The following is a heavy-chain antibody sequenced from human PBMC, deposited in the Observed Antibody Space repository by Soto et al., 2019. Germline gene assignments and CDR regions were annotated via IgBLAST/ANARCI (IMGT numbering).Heavy chain of an antibody. J-gene: IGHJ5*02. Sequence: QVQLVQSGAEVKKPGSSVKVSCKASGGTFSSYAISWVRQAPGQGLEWMGGIIPIFGTANYAQKFQGRVTITADESTSPASMELGSLRSEHTAVYYCARDQRSGWYGGWFDPWGQGSLVTVAS. V-gene: IGHV1-69*12. D-gene: IGHD6-19*01. CDR3: ARDQRSGWYGGWFDP. CDR2: IIPIFGTA. CDR1: GGTFSSYA.